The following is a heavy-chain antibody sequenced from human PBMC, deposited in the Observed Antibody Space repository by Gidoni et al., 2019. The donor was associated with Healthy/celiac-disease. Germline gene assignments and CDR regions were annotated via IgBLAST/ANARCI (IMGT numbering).Heavy chain of an antibody. V-gene: IGHV4-39*01. D-gene: IGHD2-2*01. Sequence: STYYNPSLKSRVTISVDTSKNQFSLKLSSVTAADTAVYYCARPVVVPAAPSYYYYMDVWGKGTTVTVSS. J-gene: IGHJ6*03. CDR3: ARPVVVPAAPSYYYYMDV. CDR2: ST.